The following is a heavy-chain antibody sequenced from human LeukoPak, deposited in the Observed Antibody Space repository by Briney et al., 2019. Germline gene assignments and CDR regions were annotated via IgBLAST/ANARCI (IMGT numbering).Heavy chain of an antibody. CDR2: INPKNGGT. J-gene: IGHJ4*02. D-gene: IGHD2-21*01. V-gene: IGHV1-2*02. CDR3: APAPGDRIPYYLDY. CDR1: GYTFTGYY. Sequence: ASVKVPCKAIGYTFTGYYMYWVRQAPGQGLEWMGWINPKNGGTNYAQKFQGRVTMTRDTSISTAYMGLSRLRSDDTAVYCCAPAPGDRIPYYLDYWGQGTLVTVSS.